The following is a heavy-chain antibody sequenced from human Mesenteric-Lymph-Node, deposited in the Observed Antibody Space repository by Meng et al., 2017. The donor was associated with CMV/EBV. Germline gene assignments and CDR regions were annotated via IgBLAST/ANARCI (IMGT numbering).Heavy chain of an antibody. D-gene: IGHD1-7*01. J-gene: IGHJ3*01. CDR2: MYYSGST. CDR1: GRSISSSSYY. Sequence: SETLSLTCTVSGRSISSSSYYWSWIRQPPGKGLEWIGNMYYSGSTHYNLSLKSRVTMSVDTSKNQFCLKLNSVTAADTAVYYCARDVGDNWNYRRAFDVWGQGTMVTVSS. CDR3: ARDVGDNWNYRRAFDV. V-gene: IGHV4-39*07.